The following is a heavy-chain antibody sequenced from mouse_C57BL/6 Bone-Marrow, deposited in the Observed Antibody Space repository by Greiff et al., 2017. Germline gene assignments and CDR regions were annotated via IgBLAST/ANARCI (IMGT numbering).Heavy chain of an antibody. CDR1: GFNIKDDY. Sequence: VQLQQSGAELVRPGASVKLSCTASGFNIKDDYMHWVKQRPEQGLEWIGWIDPENGDTEYASKFQGKATITADTSSNTAYLQRSSLTSEDTAVSYCTTGASHYYAMDYWGQGTSVTVSS. J-gene: IGHJ4*01. D-gene: IGHD6-2*01. CDR2: IDPENGDT. V-gene: IGHV14-4*01. CDR3: TTGASHYYAMDY.